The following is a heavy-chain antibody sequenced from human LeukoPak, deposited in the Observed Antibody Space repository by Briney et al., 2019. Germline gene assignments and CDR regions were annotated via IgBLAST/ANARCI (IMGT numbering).Heavy chain of an antibody. V-gene: IGHV3-48*03. D-gene: IGHD5-12*01. CDR1: GFSFSSYE. Sequence: PGGSLRLSCAASGFSFSSYEMNWVRQAPGKRLEWVSYIGSTTNSIYYADSVKGRFTISRDNAKKSLHLQMNSLRAEDTAVYYCARDEYSGLYYYMDVWGKGTTVTVSS. J-gene: IGHJ6*03. CDR3: ARDEYSGLYYYMDV. CDR2: IGSTTNSI.